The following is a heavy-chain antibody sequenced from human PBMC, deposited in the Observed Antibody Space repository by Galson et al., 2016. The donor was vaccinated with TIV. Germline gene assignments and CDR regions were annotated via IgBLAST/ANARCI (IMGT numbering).Heavy chain of an antibody. J-gene: IGHJ4*02. CDR1: GGIFSNYG. CDR2: TIPIFGTA. D-gene: IGHD3-16*02. V-gene: IGHV1-69*06. CDR3: ARYLGEVIGFDH. Sequence: SVKVSCKASGGIFSNYGINWVRQAPGQGLEWMGGTIPIFGTAIYAQKFQGRVTVTADRSTTTVYMELSSLRSEDTAVYYCARYLGEVIGFDHWGQGILVSVSS.